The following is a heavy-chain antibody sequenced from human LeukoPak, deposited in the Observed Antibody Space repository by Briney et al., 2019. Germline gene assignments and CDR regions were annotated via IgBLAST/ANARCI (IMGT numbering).Heavy chain of an antibody. CDR2: IGIDSGNT. CDR1: GFTFSDYS. V-gene: IGHV3-48*01. D-gene: IGHD5-24*01. Sequence: GGSLRHSCAASGFTFSDYSMNWVRQAPGKGLEWISYIGIDSGNTNYADSVKGRFTISGDKAKNSLYLQMNSLRVEDTAVYYCARDYKYAFDNWGQGTQVTVSS. CDR3: ARDYKYAFDN. J-gene: IGHJ4*02.